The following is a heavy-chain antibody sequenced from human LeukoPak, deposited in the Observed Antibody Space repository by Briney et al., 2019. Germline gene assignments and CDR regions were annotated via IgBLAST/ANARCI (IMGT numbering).Heavy chain of an antibody. CDR1: GFTFSSYG. D-gene: IGHD1-26*01. J-gene: IGHJ4*02. CDR2: IWYDGSNI. CDR3: ARQIEGATLDY. V-gene: IGHV3-33*08. Sequence: PGGSLRLSCAASGFTFSSYGVHWVRQAPGKGLEWVAVIWYDGSNIYYADSVKGRFTISRDKSKNTLYLQMNSLRAEDTAVYYCARQIEGATLDYWGQGTLVTVSS.